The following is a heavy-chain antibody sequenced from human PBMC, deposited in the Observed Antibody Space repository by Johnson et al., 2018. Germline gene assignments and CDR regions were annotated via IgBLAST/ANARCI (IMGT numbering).Heavy chain of an antibody. CDR3: AREPSYYDSSGYDPEYFQH. V-gene: IGHV1-58*01. CDR2: IVVGSGHT. J-gene: IGHJ1*01. CDR1: GFTFTSSA. D-gene: IGHD3-22*01. Sequence: QLVQSGPEVQKPGTSVKVSCKASGFTFTSSAVQWVRQARGQRLEWIGWIVVGSGHTNYAQKFQGRVPMTADKSTSTAYMELSSLRSEDTAVYYCAREPSYYDSSGYDPEYFQHWGQGTLVTVSS.